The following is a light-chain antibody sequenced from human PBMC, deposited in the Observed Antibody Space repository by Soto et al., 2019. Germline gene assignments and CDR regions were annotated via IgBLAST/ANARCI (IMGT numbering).Light chain of an antibody. Sequence: QSVLTQPRSVSGSPGQSVSISCTGTSGDVGAYNYVSWYQQHAGKAPKLMIYDVSKRPSGVPDRFSGSKSANTASLTISGLQAEDEADYYCCSYAGSSTRVFGGGTKLTVL. CDR2: DVS. J-gene: IGLJ2*01. CDR1: SGDVGAYNY. CDR3: CSYAGSSTRV. V-gene: IGLV2-11*01.